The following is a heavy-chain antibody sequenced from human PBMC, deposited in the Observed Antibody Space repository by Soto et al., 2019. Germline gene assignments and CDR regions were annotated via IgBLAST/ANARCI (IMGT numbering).Heavy chain of an antibody. V-gene: IGHV3-23*01. Sequence: PVGFLRLSCAASGFTFSSYAMSWVRQAPGKGLEGVSAISGSGGSTYYADSVKGRFTISRDNSKNTLYLQMNSLRAEDTAVYDCARGGIAVAGTDDWGQGTLVTVSA. D-gene: IGHD6-19*01. CDR3: ARGGIAVAGTDD. CDR1: GFTFSSYA. CDR2: ISGSGGST. J-gene: IGHJ4*02.